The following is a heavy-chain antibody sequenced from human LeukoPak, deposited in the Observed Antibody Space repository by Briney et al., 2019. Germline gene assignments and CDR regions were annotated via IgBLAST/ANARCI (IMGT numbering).Heavy chain of an antibody. CDR3: AKASYGDYYFDY. CDR2: ISWNSGSI. V-gene: IGHV3-9*01. D-gene: IGHD4-17*01. Sequence: GRSLRHSCAASGFTFDDYAMHWVRQAPGKGLEWVSGISWNSGSIGYADSVKGRFTISRDNAKNSLYLQMNSLRAEDTALYYCAKASYGDYYFDYWGQGTLVTVSS. CDR1: GFTFDDYA. J-gene: IGHJ4*02.